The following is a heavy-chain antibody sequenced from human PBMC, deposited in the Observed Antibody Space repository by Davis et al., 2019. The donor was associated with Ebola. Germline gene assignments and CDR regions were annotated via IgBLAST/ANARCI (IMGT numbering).Heavy chain of an antibody. Sequence: MPSETLSLTCTVSGGSVSSGSNYWSWIRQPPGKGLEWIGYIYYRGSTNYNPSLKSRVTISVDTSKNQFSLKLSSVTAADTAVYYCARAVGAITSWFDPWGQGTLVTVSS. CDR2: IYYRGST. V-gene: IGHV4-61*01. D-gene: IGHD1-26*01. CDR1: GGSVSSGSNY. J-gene: IGHJ5*02. CDR3: ARAVGAITSWFDP.